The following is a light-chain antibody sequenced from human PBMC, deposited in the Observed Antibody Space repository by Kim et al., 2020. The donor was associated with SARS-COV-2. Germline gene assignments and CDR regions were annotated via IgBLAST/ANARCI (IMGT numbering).Light chain of an antibody. J-gene: IGKJ2*01. V-gene: IGKV1-16*02. Sequence: SVGDRRTSTCRARQGISTSLVWVQQKTGKAPMSLIYAASTLHSGVPSKFIGSGSGTDFTLTIRSLQPEDFATYYCQQYNVYPYIFGQGTKLEI. CDR3: QQYNVYPYI. CDR1: QGISTS. CDR2: AAS.